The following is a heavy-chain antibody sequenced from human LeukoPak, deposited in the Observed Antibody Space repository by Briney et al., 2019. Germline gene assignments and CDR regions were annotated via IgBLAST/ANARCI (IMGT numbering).Heavy chain of an antibody. CDR1: GGSISSSNW. Sequence: SETLSLTCAVSGGSISSSNWWSWVRQPPGKGLEWIGEIYHSGSTNYNPSLKSRVTISVDTSKNQFSLKLTSVTAADTAVYYCARLIRYFDGPIDYWSQEPWSPSPQ. D-gene: IGHD3-9*01. CDR2: IYHSGST. V-gene: IGHV4-4*02. J-gene: IGHJ4*01. CDR3: ARLIRYFDGPIDY.